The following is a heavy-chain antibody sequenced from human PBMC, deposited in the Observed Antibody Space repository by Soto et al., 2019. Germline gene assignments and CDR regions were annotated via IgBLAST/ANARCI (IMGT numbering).Heavy chain of an antibody. V-gene: IGHV3-30-3*01. Sequence: QVQLVESGGGVVQPGRSLRLSCAASGFTFSSYAMHWVRQAPGKGLEWVAVISYDGSNKYYADSEKGRFTISRDNSKNTLYLQMNSLRAEDTAVYYCARGGGGYLAYWGQGTLVTVSS. CDR1: GFTFSSYA. CDR3: ARGGGGYLAY. CDR2: ISYDGSNK. D-gene: IGHD3-22*01. J-gene: IGHJ4*02.